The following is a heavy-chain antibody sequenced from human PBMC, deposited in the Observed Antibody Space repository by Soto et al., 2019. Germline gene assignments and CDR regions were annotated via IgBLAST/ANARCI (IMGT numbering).Heavy chain of an antibody. CDR1: GVTFISYW. D-gene: IGHD3-3*01. CDR3: ARVYDFWSGSNSNWFDP. V-gene: IGHV3-74*01. Sequence: GGVLRLSCAASGVTFISYWMHWVRQAPGKGLVWVSRINSDGSSTSYADSVKGRFTISRDNAKNTLYLQMNSLRAEDTAVYYCARVYDFWSGSNSNWFDPWGQGTLVTVSS. CDR2: INSDGSST. J-gene: IGHJ5*02.